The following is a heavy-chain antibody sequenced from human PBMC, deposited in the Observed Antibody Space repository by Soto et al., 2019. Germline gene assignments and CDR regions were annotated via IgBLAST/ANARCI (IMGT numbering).Heavy chain of an antibody. V-gene: IGHV4-39*01. CDR1: GGSISSSSYY. J-gene: IGHJ6*02. CDR2: IYYSGST. CDR3: ARQPEYCSGGSCPHYYYYYGMDV. D-gene: IGHD2-15*01. Sequence: SETLSLTCTVSGGSISSSSYYWGWIRQPPGKGLEWIGSIYYSGSTYYNPSLKSRVTISVDTSKNQFSLKLGSVTAADTAVYYCARQPEYCSGGSCPHYYYYYGMDVWGQGTTVTVSS.